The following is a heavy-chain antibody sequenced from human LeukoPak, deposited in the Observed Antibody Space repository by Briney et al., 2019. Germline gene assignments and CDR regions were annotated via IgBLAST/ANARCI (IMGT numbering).Heavy chain of an antibody. J-gene: IGHJ4*02. D-gene: IGHD6-19*01. CDR3: ARLWSSSGWSFGY. CDR1: GFTFSSYA. Sequence: GRSLRLSCSASGFTFSSYAMHWVRQAPGKGLEYVSAIKRNGSSTYYADSVKGRFTISRDNSKSTLYLQMSSLRAEDTAVYYCARLWSSSGWSFGYWGQGTLVTVSS. CDR2: IKRNGSST. V-gene: IGHV3-64D*09.